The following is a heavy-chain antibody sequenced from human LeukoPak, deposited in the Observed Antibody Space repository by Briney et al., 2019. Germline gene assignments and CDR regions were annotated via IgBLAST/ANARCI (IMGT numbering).Heavy chain of an antibody. V-gene: IGHV3-23*01. CDR2: ISGSGGST. Sequence: PGGSLRLSCAASGFTFSSYAMSWVRQAPGKGLEWVSAISGSGGSTYYADSVKGRFTISRDNSKNTLYLHMNSLRAEDTAVYYCAKVRNYDFWSGYCFDYWGQGTLVTVSS. J-gene: IGHJ4*02. D-gene: IGHD3-3*01. CDR3: AKVRNYDFWSGYCFDY. CDR1: GFTFSSYA.